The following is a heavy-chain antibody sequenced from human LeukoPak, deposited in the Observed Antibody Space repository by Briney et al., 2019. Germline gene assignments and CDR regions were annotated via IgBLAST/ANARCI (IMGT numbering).Heavy chain of an antibody. CDR3: ARGSQSLGYCSGGSCRAKIFDY. Sequence: SETLSLTCTVSPGSIRSYYWSWIRQPPGKGLEWIGEINHSGSTNYNPSLKSRVTISVDTSKNQFSLKLSSVTAADTAVYYCARGSQSLGYCSGGSCRAKIFDYWGQGTLVTVSS. CDR1: PGSIRSYY. V-gene: IGHV4-34*01. CDR2: INHSGST. D-gene: IGHD2-15*01. J-gene: IGHJ4*02.